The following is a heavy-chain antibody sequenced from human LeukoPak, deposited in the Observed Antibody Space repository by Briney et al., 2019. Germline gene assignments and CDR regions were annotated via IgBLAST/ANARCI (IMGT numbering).Heavy chain of an antibody. V-gene: IGHV4-4*09. CDR3: ARTYCGGDCFLGNWYFDL. J-gene: IGHJ2*01. Sequence: PSETLSLTCSVSGGSITNYYWSWIRQPPGKGLEWIAYIHFSGSTNINPSLKSRVTISLDTSKHHFSLDLTSVTAADTAVYYCARTYCGGDCFLGNWYFDLWGRGTLITVSS. CDR2: IHFSGST. D-gene: IGHD2-21*02. CDR1: GGSITNYY.